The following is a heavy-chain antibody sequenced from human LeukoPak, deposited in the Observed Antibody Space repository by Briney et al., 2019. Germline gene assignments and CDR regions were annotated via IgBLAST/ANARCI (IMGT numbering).Heavy chain of an antibody. V-gene: IGHV1-69*01. D-gene: IGHD5-18*01. CDR1: GGTFSSYA. CDR2: IIPIFGTA. J-gene: IGHJ6*04. CDR3: ARRVRGGYSYGDYYYGMDV. Sequence: SVKVSCKASGGTFSSYAISWVRQAPGQGLEWMGGIIPIFGTANYAQKFQGRVTITADESTSTAYMELSSLRSEDTAVYYCARRVRGGYSYGDYYYGMDVRGKGTTVTVSS.